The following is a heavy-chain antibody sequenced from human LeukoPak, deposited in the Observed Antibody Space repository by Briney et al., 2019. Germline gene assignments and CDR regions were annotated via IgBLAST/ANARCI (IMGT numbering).Heavy chain of an antibody. CDR2: ISGSGGST. D-gene: IGHD3-16*01. J-gene: IGHJ4*02. V-gene: IGHV3-23*01. CDR3: AEIMITFGGVAHY. CDR1: GFTFSRYW. Sequence: GGSLRLSCAASGFTFSRYWITWVRQAPGKGLEWVSAISGSGGSTYYADSVKGRFTISRDNSKNTLYLQMNSLRAEDTAVYYCAEIMITFGGVAHYWGQGTLVTVSS.